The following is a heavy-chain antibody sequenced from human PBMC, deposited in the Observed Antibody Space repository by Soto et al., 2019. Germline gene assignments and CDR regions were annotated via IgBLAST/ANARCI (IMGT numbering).Heavy chain of an antibody. D-gene: IGHD4-17*01. CDR2: IYHSGST. CDR3: AKTLGLRDYYYGMDV. Sequence: PSETLSLTCAVSGGSISSSNWWSWVRQPPGKGLEWIGEIYHSGSTNYNPSLKSRVTISVDKSKNQFSLKLSSVTAADTAVYYCAKTLGLRDYYYGMDVWGQGTTVPVSS. J-gene: IGHJ6*02. CDR1: GGSISSSNW. V-gene: IGHV4-4*02.